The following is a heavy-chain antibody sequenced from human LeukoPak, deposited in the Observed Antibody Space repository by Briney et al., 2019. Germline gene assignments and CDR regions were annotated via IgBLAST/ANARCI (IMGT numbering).Heavy chain of an antibody. CDR3: AKVLDIVVVPAAHDAFDI. CDR2: ISGSGGST. J-gene: IGHJ3*02. CDR1: GFTFSSYA. D-gene: IGHD2-2*01. Sequence: GGSLRLSCAASGFTFSSYAMSWVRQAPGKGLEWVSAISGSGGSTYYADSVKGRFTISRDNSKNTLYLQMNSLRAEDTAVYYCAKVLDIVVVPAAHDAFDIWGQGTMVTVSS. V-gene: IGHV3-23*01.